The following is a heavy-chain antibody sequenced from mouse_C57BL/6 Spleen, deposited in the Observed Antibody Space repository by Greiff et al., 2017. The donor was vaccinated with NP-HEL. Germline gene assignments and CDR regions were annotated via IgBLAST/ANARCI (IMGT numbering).Heavy chain of an antibody. V-gene: IGHV1-26*01. D-gene: IGHD1-1*01. CDR1: GYTFTDYY. CDR2: INPNNGGT. Sequence: VQLKDSGPELVKPGASVKISCKASGYTFTDYYMNWVKQSHGKSLEWIGDINPNNGGTSYNQKFKGKATLTVDKSSSTAYMELRSLTSEDSAVYYCARGDYYGSSSYYYAMDYWGQGTSVTVSS. J-gene: IGHJ4*01. CDR3: ARGDYYGSSSYYYAMDY.